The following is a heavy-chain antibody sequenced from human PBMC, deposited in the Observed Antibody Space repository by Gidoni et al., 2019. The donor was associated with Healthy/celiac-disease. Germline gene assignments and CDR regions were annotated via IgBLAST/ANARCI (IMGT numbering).Heavy chain of an antibody. CDR3: ADSGWDFDY. Sequence: QVQLQQWGAGMWKPSETLSLTCAGYGWSFSGYYWSWIRQPPGKGLEWIGEINHSGSTNYNPSLKSRVTISVDTSQHQFSLKLSSVTAADTAVYYCADSGWDFDYWGQGTLVTVSS. CDR1: GWSFSGYY. D-gene: IGHD6-19*01. CDR2: INHSGST. V-gene: IGHV4-34*01. J-gene: IGHJ4*02.